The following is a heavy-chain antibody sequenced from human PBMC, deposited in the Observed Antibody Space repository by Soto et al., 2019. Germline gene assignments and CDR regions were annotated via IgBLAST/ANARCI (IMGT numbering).Heavy chain of an antibody. Sequence: QVQLVQSGAEVKKPGASVKVSCKASGYTFTSYAIHWVRQAPGQRLEWMGWINAGNGNTKYSQKFQGRVIITRDTSAGTAYMELRSLRSEDKAVYYCATPIVAFYWGQGNLVTVSS. V-gene: IGHV1-3*01. CDR2: INAGNGNT. CDR1: GYTFTSYA. D-gene: IGHD5-12*01. CDR3: ATPIVAFY. J-gene: IGHJ4*02.